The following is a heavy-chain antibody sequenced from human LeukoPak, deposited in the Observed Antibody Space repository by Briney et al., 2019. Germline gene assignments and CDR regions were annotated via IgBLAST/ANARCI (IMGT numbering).Heavy chain of an antibody. CDR2: IYYSGST. CDR3: ARETSSSSGFDY. J-gene: IGHJ4*02. V-gene: IGHV4-59*01. CDR1: GGSISSYY. Sequence: SETLSLTCTVSGGSISSYYWSWIRQPPGKGLEWIGYIYYSGSTKYNPSLKSRVTISVDTSKNQFSLKLRSVTAADTAVYYCARETSSSSGFDYWGQGTLVTVSS. D-gene: IGHD6-6*01.